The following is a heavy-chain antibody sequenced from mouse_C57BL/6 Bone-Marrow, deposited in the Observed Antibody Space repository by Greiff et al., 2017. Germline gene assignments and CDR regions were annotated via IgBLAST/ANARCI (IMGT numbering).Heavy chain of an antibody. D-gene: IGHD1-1*01. Sequence: EVKLMESGAELVRPGASVKLSCTASGFNIKDDYMHWVKQRPEQGLEWIGWIDPENGDTEYASKFQGKATITADTSSNTAYLQLSSLTSEDTAVYYCTTLLYYAMDYWGQGTSVTVSS. CDR1: GFNIKDDY. CDR2: IDPENGDT. CDR3: TTLLYYAMDY. J-gene: IGHJ4*01. V-gene: IGHV14-4*01.